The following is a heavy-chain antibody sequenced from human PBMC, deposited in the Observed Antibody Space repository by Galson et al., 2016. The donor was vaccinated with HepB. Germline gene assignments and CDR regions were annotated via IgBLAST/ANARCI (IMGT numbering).Heavy chain of an antibody. CDR1: GYNFAIYW. J-gene: IGHJ4*02. CDR3: ARRDPRGGGAYFFDH. D-gene: IGHD3-10*01. Sequence: QSGAEVKKPGESLTISCKGSGYNFAIYWIAWVRQMPGKGLEYMGIIYPGDSDTRYSPSFQGQVTISADKSINTAYLQWNSLKASDTAMYYCARRDPRGGGAYFFDHWGQGSLVTVSS. V-gene: IGHV5-51*01. CDR2: IYPGDSDT.